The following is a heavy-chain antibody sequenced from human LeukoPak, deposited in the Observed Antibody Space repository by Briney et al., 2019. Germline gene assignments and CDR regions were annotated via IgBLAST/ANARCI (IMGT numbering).Heavy chain of an antibody. CDR1: GFTSSSSY. D-gene: IGHD3-10*01. V-gene: IGHV3-7*01. CDR3: AKLRRGPWHFDL. J-gene: IGHJ2*01. Sequence: PGGSLRLSCAASGFTSSSSYMSWVRQAPGKALEWVANINQDGSEKSHVDSVKGRFTISRDNAMNSLYLQMNILRAEDTAVYYCAKLRRGPWHFDLWGRGTLVTVSS. CDR2: INQDGSEK.